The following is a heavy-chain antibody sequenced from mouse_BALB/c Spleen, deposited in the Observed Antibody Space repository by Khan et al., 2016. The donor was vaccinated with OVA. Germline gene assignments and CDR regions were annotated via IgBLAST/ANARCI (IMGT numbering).Heavy chain of an antibody. V-gene: IGHV1S22*01. D-gene: IGHD1-1*01. CDR2: IYPGSGST. Sequence: LQQPGSELVRPGASVKLSCKASGYTFTSYWMHWVKQRHGQGLEWIGNIYPGSGSTNYDEMFKSKGTLTVDTSSRTAYMHLSKLTYEDSAVYYCTRGGDYCTSLFDYWGQGTLVTVSA. CDR3: TRGGDYCTSLFDY. J-gene: IGHJ3*01. CDR1: GYTFTSYW.